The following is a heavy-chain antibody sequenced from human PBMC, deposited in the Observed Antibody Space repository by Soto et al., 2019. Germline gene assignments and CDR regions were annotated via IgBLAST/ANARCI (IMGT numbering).Heavy chain of an antibody. CDR1: GFSFSSYG. CDR2: ISYDGSNT. D-gene: IGHD3-16*02. Sequence: QVQLVESGGGVVQPGRSLRLSCEASGFSFSSYGMHWVRQAPGKGLEWVAFISYDGSNTYYVDSVQGRFTIFRDSSRNALSLQMNGLRPEDTAVYYCAKALGEISPESYDPWGQGTLVTVSS. J-gene: IGHJ5*02. V-gene: IGHV3-30*18. CDR3: AKALGEISPESYDP.